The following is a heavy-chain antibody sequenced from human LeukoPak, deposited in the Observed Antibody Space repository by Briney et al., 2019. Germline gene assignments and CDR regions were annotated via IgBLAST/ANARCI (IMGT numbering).Heavy chain of an antibody. CDR3: AKAGSGSYCDY. CDR1: GFTFDDYA. CDR2: ISWNSGSI. Sequence: GGSLRLSCAASGFTFDDYAMHWVRQAPGKGLEWVSGISWNSGSIGYADSVKGRFTISRDNAKNSLYLQMNSLRAEDTALYYCAKAGSGSYCDYWGQGTLVTVSS. V-gene: IGHV3-9*01. J-gene: IGHJ4*02. D-gene: IGHD3-10*01.